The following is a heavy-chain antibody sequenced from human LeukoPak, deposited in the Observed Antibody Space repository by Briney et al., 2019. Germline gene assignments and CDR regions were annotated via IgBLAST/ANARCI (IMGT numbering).Heavy chain of an antibody. J-gene: IGHJ5*02. V-gene: IGHV1-8*03. CDR2: MNPYSGNT. Sequence: ASVKVSCKASGDTFTNYYIHWLRQAPGQGLEWMGWMNPYSGNTGYAQNFQGRIIITRNTSISTAYMELSSLRSDDTAVYYCARTQQLVLRSPLDPWGQGTLVTVSS. CDR1: GDTFTNYY. D-gene: IGHD6-13*01. CDR3: ARTQQLVLRSPLDP.